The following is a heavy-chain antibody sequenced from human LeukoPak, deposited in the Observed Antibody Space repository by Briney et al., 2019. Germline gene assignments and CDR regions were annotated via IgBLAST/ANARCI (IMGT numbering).Heavy chain of an antibody. CDR2: INHSGST. J-gene: IGHJ4*02. CDR3: ARAPTLYVDTAMGLDY. CDR1: GGSFRGYY. Sequence: PSETLSLTCTVYGGSFRGYYWSWIRQPPGKGLEGIGEINHSGSTNYNPSLKSRVTISVDTSKNQFSLELSSVTDAETAVYYRARAPTLYVDTAMGLDYWGQGTLVTVSS. D-gene: IGHD5-18*01. V-gene: IGHV4-34*01.